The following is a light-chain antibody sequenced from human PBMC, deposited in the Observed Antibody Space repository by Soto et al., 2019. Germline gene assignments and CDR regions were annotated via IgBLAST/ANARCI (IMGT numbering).Light chain of an antibody. CDR3: QQYGNSPIT. Sequence: IHMTLSPSSLSASIGYRVTITCRASQSISNSLNWYQQRPGKAPNLLIYAASNLHSGVPSRFSGSGYGTDFNLTISRLETEDFAVYYCQQYGNSPITFGQGTRLEIK. J-gene: IGKJ5*01. V-gene: IGKV1-39*01. CDR1: QSISNS. CDR2: AAS.